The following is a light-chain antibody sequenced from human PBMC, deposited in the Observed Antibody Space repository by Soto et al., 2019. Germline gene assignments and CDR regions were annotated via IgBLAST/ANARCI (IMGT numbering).Light chain of an antibody. Sequence: EIVMTQSPATLSVSPGERATLSCRASQSVSSNLAWYQQKPGQAPRLLIYRASTRATGIPARFSGSGSGTEFTLTISSLQSEDFAVYYCQQYNNWPLTFGQGTRLEI. CDR1: QSVSSN. CDR3: QQYNNWPLT. V-gene: IGKV3-15*01. CDR2: RAS. J-gene: IGKJ5*01.